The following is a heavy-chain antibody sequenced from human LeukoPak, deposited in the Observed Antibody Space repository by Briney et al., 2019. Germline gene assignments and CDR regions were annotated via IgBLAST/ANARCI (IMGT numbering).Heavy chain of an antibody. CDR1: GFTFSSYA. V-gene: IGHV3-30-3*01. Sequence: GGSLRLSCAASGFTFSSYAMRWVRQAPGKGLEWVAVISYDGSNKYYADSVKGRFTISRDNSKNTLYLQMNSLRAEDTAVYYCARDPRYYDSSGYLDYWGQGTLVTVSS. D-gene: IGHD3-22*01. CDR3: ARDPRYYDSSGYLDY. CDR2: ISYDGSNK. J-gene: IGHJ4*02.